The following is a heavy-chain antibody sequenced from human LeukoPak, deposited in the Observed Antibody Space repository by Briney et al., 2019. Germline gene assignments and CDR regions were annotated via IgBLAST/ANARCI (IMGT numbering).Heavy chain of an antibody. J-gene: IGHJ4*02. CDR2: IYYSGST. CDR3: ASVYDATVVY. V-gene: IGHV4-39*01. CDR1: GGSISSSSYY. D-gene: IGHD5/OR15-5a*01. Sequence: SETLSLTCTVSGGSISSSSYYWGWIRQPPGKGLEWIGSIYYSGSTYYNPSLKSRVTISVDTSKNQFSLKLSSVTAADTAVYYCASVYDATVVYWGQGTLVTVSS.